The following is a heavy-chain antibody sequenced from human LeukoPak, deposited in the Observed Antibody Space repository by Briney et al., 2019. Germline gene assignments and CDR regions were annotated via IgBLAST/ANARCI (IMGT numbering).Heavy chain of an antibody. CDR2: INSGGST. V-gene: IGHV3-23*01. J-gene: IGHJ3*02. Sequence: GGSLRLSCAASGFTFNSYAMSWVRQPPGKGLEWVSTINSGGSTFYADSVKGRFTVSSDNSKNTLYLQMNSLKLEDTAVYFCAKASGSYVLNDAFDIWGQGTVVTVSS. CDR1: GFTFNSYA. D-gene: IGHD3-10*01. CDR3: AKASGSYVLNDAFDI.